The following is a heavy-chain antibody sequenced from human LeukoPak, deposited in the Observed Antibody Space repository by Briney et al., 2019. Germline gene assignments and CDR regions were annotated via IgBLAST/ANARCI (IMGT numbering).Heavy chain of an antibody. CDR3: ARERIAVAGTTDY. Sequence: PGGSLRLSCAASGSTFSSYSMNWVRQAPGKGLEWVANIKQDGSEKYYVDSVKGRFTISRDKAKNSLYLQMNSLRAEDTAVYYCARERIAVAGTTDYWGQGTLVTVSS. J-gene: IGHJ4*02. CDR1: GSTFSSYS. V-gene: IGHV3-7*03. CDR2: IKQDGSEK. D-gene: IGHD6-19*01.